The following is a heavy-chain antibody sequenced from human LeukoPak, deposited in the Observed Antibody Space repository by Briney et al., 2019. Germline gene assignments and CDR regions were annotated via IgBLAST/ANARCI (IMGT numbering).Heavy chain of an antibody. CDR2: IRSKANSYAT. CDR1: GFTFSGSA. J-gene: IGHJ4*02. D-gene: IGHD3-3*01. Sequence: GGSLRLSCAASGFTFSGSAMHWVRQASEKGLEWVGRIRSKANSYATAYAASVKGRFTISRDDSKNTAYLQMNSLKTEDTAVYYCTITYYDFWSGYYAFDYWGRRTLVTVSS. CDR3: TITYYDFWSGYYAFDY. V-gene: IGHV3-73*01.